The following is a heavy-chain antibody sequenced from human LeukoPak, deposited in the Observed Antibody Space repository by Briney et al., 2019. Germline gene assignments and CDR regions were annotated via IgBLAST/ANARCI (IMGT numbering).Heavy chain of an antibody. CDR2: IYYNGAT. V-gene: IGHV4-30-4*01. J-gene: IGHJ4*02. D-gene: IGHD6-13*01. Sequence: SQTLSLTCTVSGGSISSDNYYWRWIRHHPRKGLEWIGYIYYNGATYYNPSLQSRVTISIDPSNNQFSLKLSSVTAADTAVYYCARDGIAATGLTFDIWGQGTLVTVST. CDR3: ARDGIAATGLTFDI. CDR1: GGSISSDNYY.